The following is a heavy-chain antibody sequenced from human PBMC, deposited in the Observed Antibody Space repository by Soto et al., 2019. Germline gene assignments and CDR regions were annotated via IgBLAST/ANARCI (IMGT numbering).Heavy chain of an antibody. CDR3: ARSDNTMVRGVIITYLFDP. CDR2: IYYSGST. Sequence: SETQCLTCTVTVGSISSGGYYWSWIRQHPGKGLEWIGYIYYSGSTYYNPSLKSRVTISVDTSKNQFSLKLSSVTAADTAVYYCARSDNTMVRGVIITYLFDPWGQGTLVTVSS. D-gene: IGHD3-10*01. CDR1: VGSISSGGYY. V-gene: IGHV4-31*03. J-gene: IGHJ5*02.